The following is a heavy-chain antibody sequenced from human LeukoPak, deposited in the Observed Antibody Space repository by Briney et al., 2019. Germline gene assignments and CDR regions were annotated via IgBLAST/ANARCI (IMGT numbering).Heavy chain of an antibody. CDR3: ARRSQMATIDFDY. J-gene: IGHJ4*02. Sequence: GESLKISCKSSRYSFTNYWIGWVRQMPGKGLEWMGIIYPGDSDTKYSPSFQGQVTISADKSISTAYLQWSSLKASDTAMYYCARRSQMATIDFDYWGQGTLATVSS. V-gene: IGHV5-51*01. CDR1: RYSFTNYW. CDR2: IYPGDSDT. D-gene: IGHD5-24*01.